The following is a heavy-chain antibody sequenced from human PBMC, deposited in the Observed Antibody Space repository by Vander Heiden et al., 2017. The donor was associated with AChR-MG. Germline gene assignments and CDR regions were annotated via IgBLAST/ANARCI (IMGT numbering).Heavy chain of an antibody. D-gene: IGHD5-12*01. V-gene: IGHV3-21*01. CDR2: ISSSSSYI. J-gene: IGHJ6*02. CDR1: GFTFSSYN. CDR3: ARSGYGYSYGMDV. Sequence: EVQLVESGGGLVKPGGSLRLSCAASGFTFSSYNMNWVRQAPGKGLEWVSSISSSSSYIYYADSVKGRFTISRDNAKNSLYLQMNSLRAEDTTVYYCARSGYGYSYGMDVWGQGTTVTVSS.